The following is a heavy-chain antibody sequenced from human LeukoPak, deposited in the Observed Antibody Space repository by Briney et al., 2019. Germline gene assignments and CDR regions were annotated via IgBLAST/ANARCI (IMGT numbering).Heavy chain of an antibody. D-gene: IGHD3-10*01. Sequence: PGGSLRLSCAASGFTFTNYAMSWVRQAPGKGLEWVSAISARGDNTYYADSVKGRFSISRDNSQNTQYLQMNSLRAEDTAIYYCAKAYHYGAGSSFEYWGQGSVVTVSS. J-gene: IGHJ4*02. CDR3: AKAYHYGAGSSFEY. CDR2: ISARGDNT. V-gene: IGHV3-23*01. CDR1: GFTFTNYA.